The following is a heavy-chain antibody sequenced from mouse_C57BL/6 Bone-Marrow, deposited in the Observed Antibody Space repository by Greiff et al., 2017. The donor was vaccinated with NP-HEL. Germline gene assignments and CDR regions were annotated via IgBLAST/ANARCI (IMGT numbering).Heavy chain of an antibody. V-gene: IGHV14-4*01. CDR1: GFNIKDDY. J-gene: IGHJ2*01. D-gene: IGHD1-1*01. CDR2: IDPVNGDT. CDR3: TTITTVVEGY. Sequence: VQLQQSGAELVRPGASVKLSCTASGFNIKDDYMHWVKQRPEQGLEWIGRIDPVNGDTEYASKFQGKATITADTSSNTAYLQLSSLTSEDTAVYYCTTITTVVEGYWGQGTTRTVSS.